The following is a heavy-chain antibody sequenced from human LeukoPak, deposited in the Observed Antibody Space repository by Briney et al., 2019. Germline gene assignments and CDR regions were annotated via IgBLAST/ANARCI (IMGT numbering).Heavy chain of an antibody. J-gene: IGHJ5*02. CDR1: GYSISSGYY. CDR2: IYTSGST. Sequence: SETLSLTCTVSGYSISSGYYWSWIRQPAGKGLEWIGRIYTSGSTNYNPSLKSRVTMSVDTSKNQFSLKLSSVTAADTAVYYCARALPMFDPWGQGTLVTVSS. CDR3: ARALPMFDP. V-gene: IGHV4-4*07.